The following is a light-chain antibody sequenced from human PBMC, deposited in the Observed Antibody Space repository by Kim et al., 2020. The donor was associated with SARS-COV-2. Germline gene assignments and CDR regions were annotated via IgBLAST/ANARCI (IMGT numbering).Light chain of an antibody. CDR2: AAS. V-gene: IGKV1-9*01. CDR3: QQLNSYPLT. J-gene: IGKJ4*01. Sequence: DIQLTQSPSFLSASVGDRVTITCRASQGISSYLAWYQQKPGKVPKLLIYAASTLQSGVPSRFSGSGSGTEFTLTISSLQPEDFATYYCQQLNSYPLTFGGGTKVDTK. CDR1: QGISSY.